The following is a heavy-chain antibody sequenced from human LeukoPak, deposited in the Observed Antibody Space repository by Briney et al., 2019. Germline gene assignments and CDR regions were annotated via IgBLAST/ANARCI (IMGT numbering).Heavy chain of an antibody. J-gene: IGHJ6*02. CDR2: IYYSGST. CDR1: GGSISSGGYY. V-gene: IGHV4-31*03. D-gene: IGHD2-2*01. Sequence: TSETLSLTCTVSGGSISSGGYYWSWIRQHPGKGLEWIGYIYYSGSTYYNPSLKSRVTISVDTSKNQFPLKLSSVTAADTAVYYCARDKVVVVPAAAYGMDVWGQGTTVTVSS. CDR3: ARDKVVVVPAAAYGMDV.